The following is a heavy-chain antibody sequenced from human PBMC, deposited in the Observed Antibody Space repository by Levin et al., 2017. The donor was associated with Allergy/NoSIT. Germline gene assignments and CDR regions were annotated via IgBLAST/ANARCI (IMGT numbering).Heavy chain of an antibody. V-gene: IGHV4-30-4*01. CDR1: GGSISSGDYY. Sequence: LSQTLSLTCTVSGGSISSGDYYWSWIRQPPGKGLEWIGYIYYSGSTYYNPSLKSRVTISVDTSKNQFSLKLSSVTAADTAVYYCARDAWSGYYYYGMDVWGQGTTVTVSS. CDR3: ARDAWSGYYYYGMDV. J-gene: IGHJ6*02. CDR2: IYYSGST. D-gene: IGHD3-10*01.